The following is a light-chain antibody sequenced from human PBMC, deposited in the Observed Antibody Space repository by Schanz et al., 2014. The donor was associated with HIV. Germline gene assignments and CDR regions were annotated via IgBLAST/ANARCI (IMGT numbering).Light chain of an antibody. J-gene: IGLJ2*01. CDR1: SRDVGGYNY. CDR3: SSYTSSSPVV. V-gene: IGLV2-14*01. CDR2: DVS. Sequence: QSALTQPASVSGSPGQSITISCTGTSRDVGGYNYVSWYQQHPGKAPKLMIYDVSNRPSGVSNRFSGSKSGNTASLTISGLQAEDEAVYYCSSYTSSSPVVFGGGTKLTVL.